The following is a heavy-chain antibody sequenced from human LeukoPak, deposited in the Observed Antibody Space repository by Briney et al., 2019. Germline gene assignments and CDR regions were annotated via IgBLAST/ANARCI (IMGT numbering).Heavy chain of an antibody. CDR3: AREAYCGGPSCFAVSYMDV. CDR2: IKQDGSEM. D-gene: IGHD2-21*01. J-gene: IGHJ6*03. Sequence: GGSLRLSCEASGFTFTEYWMTWVRQAPGQRLEWVAYIKQDGSEMYYLDSVEGRFTISRDNAKNSVYLQMNSLGVEDTAVYFCAREAYCGGPSCFAVSYMDVWGEGTTVTVSS. CDR1: GFTFTEYW. V-gene: IGHV3-7*01.